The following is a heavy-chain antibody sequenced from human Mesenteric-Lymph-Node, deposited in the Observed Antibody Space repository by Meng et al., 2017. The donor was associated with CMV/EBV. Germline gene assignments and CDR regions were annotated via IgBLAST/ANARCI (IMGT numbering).Heavy chain of an antibody. J-gene: IGHJ4*02. CDR1: GFTFNTYA. V-gene: IGHV3-23*03. D-gene: IGHD2-2*01. CDR2: IYSGSPTT. Sequence: GESLKISCAASGFTFNTYAMNWVRQAPGKGLEWVALIYSGSPTTYYADSVKGRFTISRDNAKNSLYLQMNSLRAEDTAVYYCARELVVPAAIRSRFGYFDYWGQGTLVTVSS. CDR3: ARELVVPAAIRSRFGYFDY.